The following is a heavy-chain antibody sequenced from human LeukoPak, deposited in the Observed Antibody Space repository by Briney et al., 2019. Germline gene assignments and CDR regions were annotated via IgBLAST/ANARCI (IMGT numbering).Heavy chain of an antibody. Sequence: GGSLRLSCAASGFTFANYAMTWVRQAPGKGLDWVSLISGSGSNTYYTDSVQGRFTISRDNSRNTLYLQMSSLRAKDTAIYYCAKERGISYTYEFDYWGQGALVTVSS. CDR3: AKERGISYTYEFDY. CDR2: ISGSGSNT. V-gene: IGHV3-23*01. J-gene: IGHJ4*02. D-gene: IGHD3-16*01. CDR1: GFTFANYA.